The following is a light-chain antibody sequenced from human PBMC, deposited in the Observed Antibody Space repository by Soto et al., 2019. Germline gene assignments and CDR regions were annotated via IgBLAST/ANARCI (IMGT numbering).Light chain of an antibody. J-gene: IGLJ2*01. CDR1: RSDVGSSNL. CDR2: EGS. CDR3: CSYAGSIGVV. Sequence: QSALTQPASVSGSPGQSITISCTGTRSDVGSSNLVSWYQHHPGKAPKLMIYEGSKRPSGVSNRFSGSKSGNTASLTISGLQAEDEADYYCCSYAGSIGVVFGGGTKGTVL. V-gene: IGLV2-23*01.